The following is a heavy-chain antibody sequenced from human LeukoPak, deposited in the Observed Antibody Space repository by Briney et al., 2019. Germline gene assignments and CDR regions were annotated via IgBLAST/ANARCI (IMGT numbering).Heavy chain of an antibody. J-gene: IGHJ4*02. CDR2: ISGNGNNI. V-gene: IGHV3-48*03. Sequence: PGGSLRLSCAASGFTISSYEMNWVRQAPGKGLEWVSYISGNGNNILYADSVKGRFIISRDNAKNSLYLQMNSLRAEDTAVYYCARGTTVTRWDYWGQGTLVTDSS. D-gene: IGHD4-17*01. CDR1: GFTISSYE. CDR3: ARGTTVTRWDY.